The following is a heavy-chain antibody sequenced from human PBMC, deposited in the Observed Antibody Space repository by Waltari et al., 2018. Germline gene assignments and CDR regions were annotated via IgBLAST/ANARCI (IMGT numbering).Heavy chain of an antibody. V-gene: IGHV1-2*02. D-gene: IGHD3-22*01. J-gene: IGHJ4*02. CDR3: ARGDSWYIDY. CDR2: INPNSGGT. Sequence: QVQLVQSGAEVKKPGASVNVSCKASGYSFTDYYIHWVRQAPGQGLEWMGWINPNSGGTNCAQKFQDRVTMTRDTSIRTASMELTRLRSDDTAVYYCARGDSWYIDYWGQGTLVTVSS. CDR1: GYSFTDYY.